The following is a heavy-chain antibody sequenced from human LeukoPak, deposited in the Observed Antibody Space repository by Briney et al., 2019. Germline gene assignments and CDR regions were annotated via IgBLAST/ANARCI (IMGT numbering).Heavy chain of an antibody. CDR1: GYTFTGHY. D-gene: IGHD4-17*01. CDR2: INPKGGGT. Sequence: ASVKVSCKASGYTFTGHYMHWVRQAPGQGLEWMGWINPKGGGTKYAQKFQGRVTMTRDTSISTAYMELSRLSSDDTAVYYCAREIDYGVGVVDYLGQGTLVTVSS. J-gene: IGHJ4*02. V-gene: IGHV1-2*02. CDR3: AREIDYGVGVVDY.